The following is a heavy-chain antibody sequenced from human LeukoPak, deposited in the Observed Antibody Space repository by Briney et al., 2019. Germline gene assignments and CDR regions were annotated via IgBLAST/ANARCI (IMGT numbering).Heavy chain of an antibody. J-gene: IGHJ4*02. D-gene: IGHD6-19*01. CDR1: GGSFSGYY. Sequence: PSETLSLTCAVYGGSFSGYYWSWIRQPPGKGLEWIGEINHSGSTNYNPSLKGRVTISVDTSKNQFSLKLSSVTAADTAVYYCARGPYGQQWLVPTYFDYWGQGTLVTVSS. CDR2: INHSGST. V-gene: IGHV4-34*01. CDR3: ARGPYGQQWLVPTYFDY.